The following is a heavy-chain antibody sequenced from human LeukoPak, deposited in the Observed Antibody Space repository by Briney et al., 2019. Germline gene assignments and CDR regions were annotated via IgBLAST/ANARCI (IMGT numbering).Heavy chain of an antibody. J-gene: IGHJ4*02. V-gene: IGHV3-48*03. CDR3: VREGNDPFDY. Sequence: GGSLRLSCAASGFIFSHYEMNWVRQAPGKGLEWISYISSTVSVTHYGDSVKGRFTISRDNAQNSLFLQMNGLSAEDTAIYYCVREGNDPFDYWGQGTLVTVSS. CDR1: GFIFSHYE. D-gene: IGHD4-23*01. CDR2: ISSTVSVT.